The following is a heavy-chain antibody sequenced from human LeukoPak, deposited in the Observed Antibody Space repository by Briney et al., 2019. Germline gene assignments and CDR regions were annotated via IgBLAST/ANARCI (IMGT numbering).Heavy chain of an antibody. CDR2: ISSSGSTI. D-gene: IGHD3-22*01. CDR3: ARATYYYDSSGYWVFDY. Sequence: PGGSLRLSCAASGFSFSSYEMNWVRQAPGKGLEWVSYISSSGSTIYYADSVKGRFTISRDNAKNSLYLQMNSLRAEDTAVYHCARATYYYDSSGYWVFDYWGQGTLVTVSS. CDR1: GFSFSSYE. J-gene: IGHJ4*02. V-gene: IGHV3-48*03.